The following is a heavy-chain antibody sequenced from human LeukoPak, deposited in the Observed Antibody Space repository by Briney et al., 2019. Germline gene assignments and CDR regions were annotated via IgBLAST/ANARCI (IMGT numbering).Heavy chain of an antibody. CDR3: AKDLGSGSSGY. J-gene: IGHJ4*02. CDR1: GFTFSTYP. Sequence: GGSLRLSCEASGFTFSTYPMSWVRRAPGKGLDWVSLISASGGPAYYADSVKGRFTISRDNSKNTLYLQMNSLRAEDTAVYYCAKDLGSGSSGYWGQGTLVTVSS. CDR2: ISASGGPA. V-gene: IGHV3-23*01. D-gene: IGHD3-10*01.